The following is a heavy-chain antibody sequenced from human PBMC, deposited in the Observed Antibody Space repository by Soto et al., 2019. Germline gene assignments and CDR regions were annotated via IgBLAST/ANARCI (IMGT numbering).Heavy chain of an antibody. CDR2: ISYDGSNK. J-gene: IGHJ4*02. CDR1: GFTFSSYG. CDR3: AKDLKVKQQLVRRSPLDY. V-gene: IGHV3-30*18. D-gene: IGHD6-13*01. Sequence: GGSLRLSCAASGFTFSSYGMHWVRQAPGKGLEWVAVISYDGSNKYYADSVKGRFTISRDNSKNTLYLQMDSLRAEDTAVYYCAKDLKVKQQLVRRSPLDYWGQGTLVTVSS.